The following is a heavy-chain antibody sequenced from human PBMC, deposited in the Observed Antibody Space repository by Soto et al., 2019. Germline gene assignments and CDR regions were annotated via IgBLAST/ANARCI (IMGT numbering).Heavy chain of an antibody. J-gene: IGHJ6*02. CDR2: INPKSGGT. Sequence: ASVKVSCKASGYSFTDYHIHWVRQAPGQGLEWLRRINPKSGGTSTAQKFQGWVTMSTDTSISTASMELTRLTSDDTAIYYCARGDSTDCSNGVCSFFYNHDMDVWGQGTTVTVSS. V-gene: IGHV1-2*04. CDR3: ARGDSTDCSNGVCSFFYNHDMDV. D-gene: IGHD2-8*01. CDR1: GYSFTDYH.